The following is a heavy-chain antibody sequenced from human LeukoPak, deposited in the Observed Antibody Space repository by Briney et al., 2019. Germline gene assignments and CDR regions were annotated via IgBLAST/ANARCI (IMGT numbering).Heavy chain of an antibody. CDR1: GDSVTSSY. J-gene: IGHJ4*02. V-gene: IGHV4-59*08. CDR3: ARLDCLVEGCYNH. D-gene: IGHD2-15*01. Sequence: SETLSLTCSVPGDSVTSSYWNWIRQTPGKGLEWIGYVSSDGTTNYTPSLRSRLNLSVDTAKNDISLILTSVAAADTAIYYCARLDCLVEGCYNHWGRGILVTVSS. CDR2: VSSDGTT.